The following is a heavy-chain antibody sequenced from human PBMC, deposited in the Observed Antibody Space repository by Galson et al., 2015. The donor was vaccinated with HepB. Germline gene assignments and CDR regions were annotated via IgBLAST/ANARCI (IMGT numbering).Heavy chain of an antibody. J-gene: IGHJ4*02. Sequence: SETLSLTCTVSVGSISTYFYWGWIRQPPGKGLEWIGSIYYTGSAYYNPSLKSRVTISVDTSKNQFSLKLNTVTATDAAVYYCARETNGDYDGPFDFWGQGTLVTVSS. D-gene: IGHD4-17*01. V-gene: IGHV4-39*02. CDR2: IYYTGSA. CDR1: VGSISTYFY. CDR3: ARETNGDYDGPFDF.